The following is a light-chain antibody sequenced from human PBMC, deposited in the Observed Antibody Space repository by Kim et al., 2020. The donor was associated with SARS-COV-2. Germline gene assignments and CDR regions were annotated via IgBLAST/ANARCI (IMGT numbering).Light chain of an antibody. Sequence: QSELTQPPSVSGAPGQRDTISCTGTSSNIGFGYDVHWYQQLPGTAPKLLIYANSYRPSGVSDRFSGSKSGTSASLAITGVQADDEGDYYCQSFDSRLSALVVFGGGTQLTVL. CDR3: QSFDSRLSALVV. CDR2: ANS. CDR1: SSNIGFGYD. J-gene: IGLJ2*01. V-gene: IGLV1-40*01.